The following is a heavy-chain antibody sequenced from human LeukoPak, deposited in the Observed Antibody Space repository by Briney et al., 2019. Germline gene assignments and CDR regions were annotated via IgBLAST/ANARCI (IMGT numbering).Heavy chain of an antibody. CDR2: IRSKAYGGTT. CDR1: GFTFGDYA. V-gene: IGHV3-49*04. J-gene: IGHJ4*02. CDR3: SRDATGDY. Sequence: GGSLRLSCTASGFTFGDYAMSWVRQAPGKGLEWVGFIRSKAYGGTTDYAASVKGRFTISRDDSKSTLYLQMNSLETEDTAVYYCSRDATGDYWGQGTLVSVSS.